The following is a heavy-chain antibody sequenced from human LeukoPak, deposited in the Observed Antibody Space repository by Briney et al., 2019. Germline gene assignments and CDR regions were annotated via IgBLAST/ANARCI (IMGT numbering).Heavy chain of an antibody. D-gene: IGHD3-3*02. CDR3: ARHGNAFLFYYFDY. Sequence: SETLSLTCTVSGGSINSSSYYWGWIRQPPGKGLEWIGSIYYSGSTYYNPSLKSRFTISVETAKNQFFLKLSDVTAAEPDIYICARHGNAFLFYYFDYWGQGDLVTVSS. J-gene: IGHJ4*02. V-gene: IGHV4-39*01. CDR2: IYYSGST. CDR1: GGSINSSSYY.